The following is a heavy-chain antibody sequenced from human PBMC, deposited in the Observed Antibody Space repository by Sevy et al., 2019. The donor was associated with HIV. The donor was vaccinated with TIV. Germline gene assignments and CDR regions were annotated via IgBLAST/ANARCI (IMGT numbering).Heavy chain of an antibody. CDR2: IRRKGSGGAT. CDR1: GFNFRDYA. V-gene: IGHV3-49*03. Sequence: GGSLRLSCTASGFNFRDYAMAWFRQTPGKGLEWVGLIRRKGSGGATDYAASVKGRFTISRDDSRSIAYLDMNSLKTDDTAVYYCARDYDRRDGKYISFDPWGQGTLVTVSS. J-gene: IGHJ5*02. D-gene: IGHD3-3*01. CDR3: ARDYDRRDGKYISFDP.